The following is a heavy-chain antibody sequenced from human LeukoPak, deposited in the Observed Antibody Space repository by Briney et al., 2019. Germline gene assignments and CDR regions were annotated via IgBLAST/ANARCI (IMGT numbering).Heavy chain of an antibody. CDR1: GVSMSAYQ. CDR3: ATSNDAKIAPFDH. CDR2: INTKGET. J-gene: IGHJ4*02. V-gene: IGHV4-4*09. Sequence: SETLSLTCTVSGVSMSAYQWSWVRQSPEKGLEWIGCINTKGETSYNPSLKSRVTTSVDTSKSQFSLRLTSVTAADTAVYYCATSNDAKIAPFDHWGQGAPVIVSS. D-gene: IGHD2-21*01.